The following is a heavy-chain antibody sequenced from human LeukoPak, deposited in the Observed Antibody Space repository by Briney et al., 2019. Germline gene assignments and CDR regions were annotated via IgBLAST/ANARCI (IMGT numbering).Heavy chain of an antibody. CDR1: GYSISSGYY. D-gene: IGHD6-25*01. J-gene: IGHJ6*03. CDR2: IYHSGTT. V-gene: IGHV4-38-2*02. Sequence: PSETLSLTCTVSGYSISSGYYWGWIRQPPGKGLEWIGSIYHSGTTYYNPSLKSRVTTSVDTSKNHFSLKLSSVTAADTAVYYCARDLSGSMDVWGKGTTVTVSS. CDR3: ARDLSGSMDV.